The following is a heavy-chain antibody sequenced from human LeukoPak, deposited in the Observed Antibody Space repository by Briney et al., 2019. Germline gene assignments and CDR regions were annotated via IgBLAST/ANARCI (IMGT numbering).Heavy chain of an antibody. D-gene: IGHD3-16*01. Sequence: SQTLSLPRSVSGGPLHGLYWTCVRQPPGRGLVDIDYIYNLGTNYNPSLKSRVTISADTSKNHFSLRLSSVTAADTAVYYCAGAYDSGPFHIWGQGTMVTVSS. CDR2: IYNLGT. J-gene: IGHJ3*02. CDR1: GGPLHGLY. CDR3: AGAYDSGPFHI. V-gene: IGHV4-59*11.